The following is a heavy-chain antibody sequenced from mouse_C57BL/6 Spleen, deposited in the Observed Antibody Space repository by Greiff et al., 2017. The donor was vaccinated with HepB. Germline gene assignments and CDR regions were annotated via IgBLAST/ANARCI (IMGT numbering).Heavy chain of an antibody. J-gene: IGHJ2*01. CDR3: ARWWNYYGSRDY. Sequence: QVQLQQPGAELVKPGASVKLSCKASGYTFTSYWMQWVKQRPGQGLEWTGEIDPSDSYTNYKQKFTGKATLTVDTSSSTADMQLSSLTSEDSAVYYCARWWNYYGSRDYWGQGTTLTVSS. CDR2: IDPSDSYT. CDR1: GYTFTSYW. D-gene: IGHD1-1*01. V-gene: IGHV1-50*01.